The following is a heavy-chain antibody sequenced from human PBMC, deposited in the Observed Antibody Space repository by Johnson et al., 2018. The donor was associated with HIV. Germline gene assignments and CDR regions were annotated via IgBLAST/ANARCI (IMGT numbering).Heavy chain of an antibody. CDR2: INWNGGST. Sequence: MLLVESGGGVVRPGGSLRLSCAASGFTFDDYGMSWVRQAPGKGLEGVSGINWNGGSTYYADSVKGRFTISRDNSKNTLYLQMNSLRAEDTAVYYCARVHSGGAFDIWGQGTMVTVSS. V-gene: IGHV3-20*04. CDR1: GFTFDDYG. CDR3: ARVHSGGAFDI. J-gene: IGHJ3*02.